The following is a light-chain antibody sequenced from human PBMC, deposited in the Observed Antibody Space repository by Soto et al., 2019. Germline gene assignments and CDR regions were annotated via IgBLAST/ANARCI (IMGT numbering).Light chain of an antibody. CDR2: ENT. Sequence: QSVLTQTPSVSVAPGQRVTISCTGSSSNIGAGFDVHWYQHLPGTAPKLLIFENTNRPSGVPDRFSASKSGTSASLAITGLQAEDEADYYCHSYDSSLSGWVFGGGTQLTVL. V-gene: IGLV1-40*01. J-gene: IGLJ3*02. CDR3: HSYDSSLSGWV. CDR1: SSNIGAGFD.